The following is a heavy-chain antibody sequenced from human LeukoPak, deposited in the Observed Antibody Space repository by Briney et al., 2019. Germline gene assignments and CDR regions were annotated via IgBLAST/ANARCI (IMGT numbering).Heavy chain of an antibody. CDR2: IYYSGST. J-gene: IGHJ4*02. CDR1: GGSINNYY. Sequence: SETLSLTCTVSGGSINNYYWSWIRQPPGKGLEWLGYIYYSGSTNYNPSLESRVTISLDTSKNHFSLKLSSVTAADTAVYYCARNSGWYMYDYWGQGPWSPSPQ. CDR3: ARNSGWYMYDY. D-gene: IGHD6-19*01. V-gene: IGHV4-59*01.